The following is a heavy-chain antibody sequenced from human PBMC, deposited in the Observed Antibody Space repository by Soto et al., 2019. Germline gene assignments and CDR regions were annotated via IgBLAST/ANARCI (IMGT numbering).Heavy chain of an antibody. J-gene: IGHJ6*02. D-gene: IGHD2-15*01. CDR2: IWYDGSNK. Sequence: PGGSLRLSCAASGIPFSSYGRHWVHQAPGKGLEWVAVIWYDGSNKYYADSVKGRFTISRDNSKNTLYLQMNSLRAEDTAVYYCARDLVAATRDYYGMDVWGQGTTVTVSS. V-gene: IGHV3-33*01. CDR1: GIPFSSYG. CDR3: ARDLVAATRDYYGMDV.